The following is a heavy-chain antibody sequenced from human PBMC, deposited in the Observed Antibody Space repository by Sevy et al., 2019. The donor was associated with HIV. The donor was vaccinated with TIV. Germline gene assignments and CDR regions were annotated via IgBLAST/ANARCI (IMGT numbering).Heavy chain of an antibody. Sequence: GGSLRLSCTVSGCIFSNFAMHWVRQAPGKGLEWVAVTSYDGSHKYYADSVKGRFTVSRDNSRNILSLEMNSLRRDDTADYYCARGENDDEFFQYWRQGTLVTVSS. D-gene: IGHD1-26*01. CDR3: ARGENDDEFFQY. CDR2: TSYDGSHK. J-gene: IGHJ1*01. CDR1: GCIFSNFA. V-gene: IGHV3-30*04.